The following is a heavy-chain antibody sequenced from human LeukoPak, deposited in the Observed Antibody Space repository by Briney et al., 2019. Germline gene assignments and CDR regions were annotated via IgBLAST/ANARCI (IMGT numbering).Heavy chain of an antibody. Sequence: SETLSLTCTVSGGSISSYYWSWIRQPPGKGLGWIGYIYYSGSTNYNPSLKSRVTISVDTSKNQFSLKLSSVTAADTAVYYCARDPTQLAYCGGDCSSGAFDIWGQGTMVTVSS. V-gene: IGHV4-59*01. CDR1: GGSISSYY. CDR3: ARDPTQLAYCGGDCSSGAFDI. CDR2: IYYSGST. D-gene: IGHD2-21*02. J-gene: IGHJ3*02.